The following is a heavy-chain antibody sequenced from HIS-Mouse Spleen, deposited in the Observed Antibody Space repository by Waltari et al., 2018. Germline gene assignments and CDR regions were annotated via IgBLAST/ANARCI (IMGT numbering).Heavy chain of an antibody. CDR2: IYYRGST. CDR3: AREIPYSSSWYDWYFDL. D-gene: IGHD6-13*01. Sequence: QLQLQESGPGLVKPSETLSLTCTVSGGSIRIRSYYSGWSRQPPGKGLAWIGSIYYRGSTYYNPSLKSRVTISVDTSKNQFSLKLSSVTAADTAVYYCAREIPYSSSWYDWYFDLWGRGTLVTVSS. V-gene: IGHV4-39*07. CDR1: GGSIRIRSYY. J-gene: IGHJ2*01.